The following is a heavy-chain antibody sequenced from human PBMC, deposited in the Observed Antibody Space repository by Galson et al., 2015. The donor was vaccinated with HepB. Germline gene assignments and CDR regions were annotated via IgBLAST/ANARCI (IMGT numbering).Heavy chain of an antibody. CDR1: GYTFTSYG. J-gene: IGHJ4*02. Sequence: SVKVSCKASGYTFTSYGISWVRQAPGQGLEWMGWISAYNGNTNYAQKLQGRVTMTRDTSISTAYMELSRLRSDDTAVYYCARPLIMITFGGVIAPPIYWGQGTLVTVSS. V-gene: IGHV1-18*01. CDR2: ISAYNGNT. D-gene: IGHD3-16*02. CDR3: ARPLIMITFGGVIAPPIY.